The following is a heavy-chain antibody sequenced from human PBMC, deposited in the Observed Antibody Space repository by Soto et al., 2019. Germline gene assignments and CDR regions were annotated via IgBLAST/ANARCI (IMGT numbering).Heavy chain of an antibody. Sequence: PSETLSLTCTVSGGSISSYYWSWIRQPPGKGLERIGYIYYSGSTNYNPSLKSRVTISVDTSKNQFSLKLSSVTAADTAVYYCASSTDRDGYNSPFDYWGQGTLVTVSS. V-gene: IGHV4-59*01. D-gene: IGHD5-12*01. CDR1: GGSISSYY. J-gene: IGHJ4*02. CDR2: IYYSGST. CDR3: ASSTDRDGYNSPFDY.